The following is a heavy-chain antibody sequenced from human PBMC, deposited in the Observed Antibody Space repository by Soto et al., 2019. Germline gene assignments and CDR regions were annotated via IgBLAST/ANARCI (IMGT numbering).Heavy chain of an antibody. V-gene: IGHV1-18*04. CDR2: ISPYSGHT. CDR3: ARDRCTTAKCYTHHLDV. J-gene: IGHJ6*02. Sequence: QGQLVQSGGEVTKPGASVKVSCNSSGYTFTSYGISWVRQAPGQGLEWMGWISPYSGHTKESQKVQGRVTLTTETSTGTDYMELTILASDDTAVYYCARDRCTTAKCYTHHLDVWGQGTTVIVSS. D-gene: IGHD2-8*01. CDR1: GYTFTSYG.